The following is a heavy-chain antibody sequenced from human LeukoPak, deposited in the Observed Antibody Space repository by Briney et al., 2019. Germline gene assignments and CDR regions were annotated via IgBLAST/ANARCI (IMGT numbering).Heavy chain of an antibody. CDR2: VYHSGPT. CDR3: ARDRGHTSMDFYYYYMDV. D-gene: IGHD5-18*01. Sequence: SETLSLTCTVSDYSISSDYYWGWIRQPPGKGREGIGRVYHSGPTYYNPSLKSRVTISVDTSKNQFSLKLGSVTAADTAVYYCARDRGHTSMDFYYYYMDVWGKGTTVTVSS. CDR1: DYSISSDYY. V-gene: IGHV4-38-2*02. J-gene: IGHJ6*03.